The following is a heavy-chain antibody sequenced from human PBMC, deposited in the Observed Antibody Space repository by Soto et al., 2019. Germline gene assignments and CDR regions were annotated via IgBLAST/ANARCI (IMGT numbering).Heavy chain of an antibody. D-gene: IGHD1-1*01. V-gene: IGHV1-18*01. CDR2: ISAHNGNT. J-gene: IGHJ4*02. CDR3: ARGRYGDY. Sequence: QIHMVQSGAEVKKPGASVKVSCKGSGYGFTTYGITWERQAPGQGLEWMAWISAHNGNTNYAQKLQGRVTVTRDTFKRTAYMELRSLRSDVTAVYYCARGRYGDYWGQGALVTVSS. CDR1: GYGFTTYG.